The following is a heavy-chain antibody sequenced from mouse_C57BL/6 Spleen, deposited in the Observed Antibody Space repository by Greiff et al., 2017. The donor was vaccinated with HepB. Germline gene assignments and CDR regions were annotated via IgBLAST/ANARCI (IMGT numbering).Heavy chain of an antibody. CDR3: TLPPSSSPDY. CDR2: IDPENGDT. V-gene: IGHV14-4*01. Sequence: VQLQQSGAELVRPGASVKLSCTASGFNIKDDYMHWVKQRPEQGLEWIGWIDPENGDTEYASKFQGKATITADTSSNTAYLQLSSLTSEDTAVYYCTLPPSSSPDYWGQGTTLTVSS. CDR1: GFNIKDDY. D-gene: IGHD1-1*01. J-gene: IGHJ2*01.